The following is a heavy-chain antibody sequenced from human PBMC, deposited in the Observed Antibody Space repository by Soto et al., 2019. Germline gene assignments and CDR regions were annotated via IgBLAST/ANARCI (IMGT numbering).Heavy chain of an antibody. CDR3: AKEQLAMTVVVADYFDS. D-gene: IGHD3-22*01. J-gene: IGHJ4*02. CDR2: ISYDGGSK. V-gene: IGHV3-30*18. Sequence: PVRLMRHSCAASGFTFRTYGIHWVLQAPGKGLEWVALISYDGGSKYYGDSVKGRFIISRDNSHNTVSLQMNSLRADDTAVYFCAKEQLAMTVVVADYFDSWGQGTLVTVSS. CDR1: GFTFRTYG.